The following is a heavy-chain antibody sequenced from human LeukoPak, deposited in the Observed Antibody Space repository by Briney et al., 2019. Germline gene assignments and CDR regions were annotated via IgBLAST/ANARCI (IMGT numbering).Heavy chain of an antibody. J-gene: IGHJ4*02. CDR2: INPNSGGT. V-gene: IGHV1-2*02. CDR3: ARGTVVTPSYFDY. D-gene: IGHD4-23*01. CDR1: GYTFTGYY. Sequence: GASVTVSCKASGYTFTGYYMHWVRQAPGQGLEWMGWINPNSGGTNYAQKFQGRVTMTRDTSISTAYMELSRLRSDDTAVYYCARGTVVTPSYFDYWGQGTLVTVSS.